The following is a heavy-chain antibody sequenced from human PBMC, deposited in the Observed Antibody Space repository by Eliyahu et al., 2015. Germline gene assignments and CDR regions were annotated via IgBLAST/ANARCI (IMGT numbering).Heavy chain of an antibody. Sequence: QVQLQQWGAGLLKPSETLSLTXAVYGXSFSGXYXXWIRQPPGXGLEWIGEINHSGSTNYNPSLKSRVTISVDTSKNQFSLKLSSVTAADTAVYYCASSPLDYYDSSGYYHDAFDIWGQGTMVTVSS. CDR2: INHSGST. CDR1: GXSFSGXY. D-gene: IGHD3-22*01. J-gene: IGHJ3*02. CDR3: ASSPLDYYDSSGYYHDAFDI. V-gene: IGHV4-34*01.